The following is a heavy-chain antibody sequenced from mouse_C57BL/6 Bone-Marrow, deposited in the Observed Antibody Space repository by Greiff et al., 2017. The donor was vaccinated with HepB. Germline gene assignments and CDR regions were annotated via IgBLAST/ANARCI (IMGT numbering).Heavy chain of an antibody. CDR3: ARTERTTVVATLDFDV. CDR2: ILPGSGST. Sequence: QVQLKESGAELMKPGASVKLSCKATGYTFTGYWIEWVKQRPGHGLEWIGEILPGSGSTNYNEKFKGKATFTADTSSNTAYMQLSSLTTEDSAIYYCARTERTTVVATLDFDVWGTGTTVTVSS. V-gene: IGHV1-9*01. D-gene: IGHD1-1*01. CDR1: GYTFTGYW. J-gene: IGHJ1*03.